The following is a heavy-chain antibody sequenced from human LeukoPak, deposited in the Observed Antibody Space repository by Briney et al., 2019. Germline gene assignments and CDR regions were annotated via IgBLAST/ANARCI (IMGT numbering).Heavy chain of an antibody. D-gene: IGHD3-10*01. CDR3: AKYRHIWSAPDDP. Sequence: SGGSLRLSCAASGFTFSCCGMTWVRQAPGKGLEWVSGISGSGSRAYYADSVQGRFTISRDNSKNTLYLQMNSLRAEDTATYYCAKYRHIWSAPDDPWGQGTLVIVSS. CDR2: ISGSGSRA. CDR1: GFTFSCCG. J-gene: IGHJ5*02. V-gene: IGHV3-23*01.